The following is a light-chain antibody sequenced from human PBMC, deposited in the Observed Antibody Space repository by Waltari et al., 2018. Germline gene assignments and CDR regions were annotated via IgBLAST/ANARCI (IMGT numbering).Light chain of an antibody. J-gene: IGLJ3*02. CDR1: SSDVGASNY. CDR3: SAYGGRDNPWV. CDR2: ELS. V-gene: IGLV2-8*01. Sequence: QSGLTQPPSASGSPGQSVTISCTGSSSDVGASNYVTWYQQHPGQAPKLIIYELSKRPPGGPARFSGSTSGNTASLTVSRLQAEDEAEYHCSAYGGRDNPWVFGGGTKLTVL.